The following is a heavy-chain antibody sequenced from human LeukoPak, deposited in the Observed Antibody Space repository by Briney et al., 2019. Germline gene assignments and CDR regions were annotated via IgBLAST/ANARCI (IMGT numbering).Heavy chain of an antibody. CDR1: GDSLGPYY. V-gene: IGHV4-59*01. CDR2: VYDTGTT. D-gene: IGHD6-13*01. Sequence: PSETLSLTCTVSGDSLGPYYWNWIRQPPGKGLEWIGYVYDTGTTNYNPSLKSRVTISVDTSKKYFSLRLSSVTAADTAVYYCARSTKFSSSWYDYFDYWPQGTLVTVSS. J-gene: IGHJ4*02. CDR3: ARSTKFSSSWYDYFDY.